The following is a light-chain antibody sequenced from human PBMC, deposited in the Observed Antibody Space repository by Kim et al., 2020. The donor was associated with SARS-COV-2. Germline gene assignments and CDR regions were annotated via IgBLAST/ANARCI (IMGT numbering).Light chain of an antibody. J-gene: IGKJ5*01. CDR2: DAS. V-gene: IGKV1-33*01. Sequence: ASVGDRVTITCQASEDIRNYLNWYQQKPGKVPKALIYDASNLERGVPSRFSGSGSGTDFTLTISSLQPEDVGTYYCQQYDHTPLTFGQGTRLDIK. CDR3: QQYDHTPLT. CDR1: EDIRNY.